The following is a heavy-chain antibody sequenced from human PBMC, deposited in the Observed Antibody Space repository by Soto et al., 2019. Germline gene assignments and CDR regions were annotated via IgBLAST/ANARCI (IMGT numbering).Heavy chain of an antibody. J-gene: IGHJ6*02. CDR3: TTSPHRDSERVFV. Sequence: EVQLVESGGGLVQPGGSLRLSCAASGFTFSTYWMSWVRRTPGKGLEWVANIKQDGTEKYYVDSVRGRLTVSRDNAKSSLYLQMNSLRVEDTAVYYCTTSPHRDSERVFVWGQGTAVTV. D-gene: IGHD1-26*01. CDR1: GFTFSTYW. V-gene: IGHV3-7*01. CDR2: IKQDGTEK.